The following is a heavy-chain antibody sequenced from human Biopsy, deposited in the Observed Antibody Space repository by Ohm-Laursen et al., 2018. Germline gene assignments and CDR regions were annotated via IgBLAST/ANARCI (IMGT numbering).Heavy chain of an antibody. V-gene: IGHV1-46*01. J-gene: IGHJ6*02. CDR1: GYSFTSYY. Sequence: GASVKVSCNASGYSFTSYYMHWVRQAPGQGLEWMGMINPSGSTTSYPQIFQGRVTMTRDTSISTAYMQLSRLRSDGTAVFYCARAPEGVVLTDYYYYYGMDVWGQGTTVTVSS. CDR2: INPSGSTT. CDR3: ARAPEGVVLTDYYYYYGMDV. D-gene: IGHD3-22*01.